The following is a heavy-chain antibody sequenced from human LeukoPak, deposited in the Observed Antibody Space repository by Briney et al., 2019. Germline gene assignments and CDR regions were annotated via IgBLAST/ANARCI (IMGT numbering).Heavy chain of an antibody. D-gene: IGHD3-10*01. CDR3: ARGATYYYGSGSYYRPYYFDY. CDR2: IYSGGST. CDR1: GFTVSSYY. V-gene: IGHV3-53*01. Sequence: GGSLRLSCAASGFTVSSYYMSWVRQAPGKGLEWVSVIYSGGSTYYADSVKGRFTISRDNSKNTLYLQMNSLRAEDTAVYYCARGATYYYGSGSYYRPYYFDYWGQGTLVTVSS. J-gene: IGHJ4*02.